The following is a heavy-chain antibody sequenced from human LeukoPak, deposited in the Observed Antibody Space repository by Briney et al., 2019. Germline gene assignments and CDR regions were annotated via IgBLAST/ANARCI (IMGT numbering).Heavy chain of an antibody. CDR3: VRDQFLDY. V-gene: IGHV3-11*01. CDR1: GFRFSDFY. J-gene: IGHJ4*02. CDR2: ISRGGSSK. Sequence: GGSLRLSCAASGFRFSDFYMTWIRQAPGKGLEWVSSISRGGSSKYSADAVKGRFTISRDNAKNSLDLQMDSLRPEDTAVYYCVRDQFLDYWGQGTLVTVSS.